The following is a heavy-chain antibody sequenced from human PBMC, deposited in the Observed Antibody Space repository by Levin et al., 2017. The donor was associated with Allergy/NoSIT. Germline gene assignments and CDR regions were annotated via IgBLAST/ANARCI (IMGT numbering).Heavy chain of an antibody. Sequence: SETLSLTCTVSGGSVRSGPYYWSWIRPPPGEGLEWIGYISYSAGSNYHPSVKSRVTISLDTSKNHFSLRLTSVTAADTAVYYCARGRKEGNTGYNFVYWGQGTLVTVSS. CDR3: ARGRKEGNTGYNFVY. V-gene: IGHV4-61*03. CDR1: GGSVRSGPYY. D-gene: IGHD1-14*01. J-gene: IGHJ4*02. CDR2: ISYSAGS.